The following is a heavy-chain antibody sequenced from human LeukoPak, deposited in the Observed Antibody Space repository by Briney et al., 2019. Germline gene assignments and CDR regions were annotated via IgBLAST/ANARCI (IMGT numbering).Heavy chain of an antibody. V-gene: IGHV5-51*01. CDR2: FYHGDSDT. Sequence: GESLKISCKGSGYSFTSYWIGWVRQMPGKGLEWMGIFYHGDSDTRYSPSFQGQATISADKSISTAYLQWSSLKASDTAMYYCARAYYDILTGYSFFDSWGQGTLVTVSS. CDR3: ARAYYDILTGYSFFDS. D-gene: IGHD3-9*01. J-gene: IGHJ4*02. CDR1: GYSFTSYW.